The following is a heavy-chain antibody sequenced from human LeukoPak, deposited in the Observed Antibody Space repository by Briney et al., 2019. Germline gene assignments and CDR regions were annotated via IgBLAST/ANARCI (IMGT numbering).Heavy chain of an antibody. V-gene: IGHV1-46*01. D-gene: IGHD3-22*01. CDR1: GYTFSGYY. Sequence: GASVKVSCKASGYTFSGYYMHWVRQAPGQGLEWMGIINPSGGSTSYAQKFQGRVTMTRDTSTSTVYMELSSLRSEDTAVYYCASQEIPYYYDSSGYPDYWGQGTLVTVSS. CDR3: ASQEIPYYYDSSGYPDY. CDR2: INPSGGST. J-gene: IGHJ4*02.